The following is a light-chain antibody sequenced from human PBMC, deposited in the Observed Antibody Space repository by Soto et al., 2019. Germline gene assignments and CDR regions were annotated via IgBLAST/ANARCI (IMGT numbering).Light chain of an antibody. CDR3: SSYAGSRGV. J-gene: IGLJ2*01. Sequence: QSVLTQPPSASGSPGPSVTISCTGTSRDVGGYNYVSWYQQHPGKAPKLMIYEVSKRPSGVPDRFSGSKSGNTASLTVSGLQAEDEADYYCSSYAGSRGVFGGGTKLTVL. CDR1: SRDVGGYNY. V-gene: IGLV2-8*01. CDR2: EVS.